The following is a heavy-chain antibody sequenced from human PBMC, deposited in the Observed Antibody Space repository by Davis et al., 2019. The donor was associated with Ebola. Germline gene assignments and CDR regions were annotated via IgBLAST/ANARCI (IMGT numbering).Heavy chain of an antibody. V-gene: IGHV3-21*01. CDR2: ISSSSSYI. CDR3: ARAGSSSWYQSADDAFDI. D-gene: IGHD6-13*01. Sequence: PGGSRLSCAASGFTFSSYSMNWVRQAPGKGLEWVSSISSSSSYIYYADSVKGRFTISRDNAKNSLYLQMNSLRAEDTAVYYCARAGSSSWYQSADDAFDIWGQGTMVTVSS. J-gene: IGHJ3*02. CDR1: GFTFSSYS.